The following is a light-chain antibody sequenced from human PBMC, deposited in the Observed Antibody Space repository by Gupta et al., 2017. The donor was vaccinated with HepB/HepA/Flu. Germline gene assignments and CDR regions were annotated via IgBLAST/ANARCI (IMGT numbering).Light chain of an antibody. CDR1: KLGDKY. CDR3: QAWDINTLYV. Sequence: SYELTQPPSVSVSPGQPASITCSGDKLGDKYTSWYQQKPGQSPVLVIYQNTKRPSGIPERFSGSNSGNTATLTISGTQAMDEADYYCQAWDINTLYVFGTGTKVTVL. V-gene: IGLV3-1*01. J-gene: IGLJ1*01. CDR2: QNT.